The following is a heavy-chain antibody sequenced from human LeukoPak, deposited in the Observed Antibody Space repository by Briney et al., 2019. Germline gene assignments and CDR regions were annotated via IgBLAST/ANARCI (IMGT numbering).Heavy chain of an antibody. CDR3: ARDRYGDYLYDFDF. D-gene: IGHD4-17*01. CDR2: FYSSGST. V-gene: IGHV4-4*07. Sequence: PSETLSLTCTVSGGSISSSYWSWIRQPAGKGLEWIGRFYSSGSTNYNPSLKSRVTMSGDTSKNQFSLKLSSVTAADTAVYYCARDRYGDYLYDFDFWGQGTLVTVSS. CDR1: GGSISSSY. J-gene: IGHJ4*02.